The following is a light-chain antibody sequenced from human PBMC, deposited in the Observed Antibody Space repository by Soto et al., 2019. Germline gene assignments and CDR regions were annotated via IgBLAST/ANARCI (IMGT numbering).Light chain of an antibody. J-gene: IGKJ5*01. V-gene: IGKV2-30*01. CDR3: MQGTHWPIT. Sequence: EVVMTQSPLSLPFTLAQPSSISCMSSQSILYSNGLNYLTWFQQRPGQSPRRLIYEVSKRDSGVPDRFSGSGSGTDFALKISRVEAEDVGVYYCMQGTHWPITFGQGTRLRL. CDR1: QSILYSNGLNY. CDR2: EVS.